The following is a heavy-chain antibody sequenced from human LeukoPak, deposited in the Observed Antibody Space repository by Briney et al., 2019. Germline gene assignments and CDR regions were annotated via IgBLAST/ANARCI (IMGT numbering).Heavy chain of an antibody. CDR1: GFTFSSYA. Sequence: PGGSLRLSCAASGFTFSSYAMSWVRQAPGKGLEWVASMKPDGSESWYVDSVKGRFTISRDNSKNLLYLQLTSLRAEDTALYYCARDRGRNSFDYWGQGTLVSVSS. J-gene: IGHJ4*02. CDR3: ARDRGRNSFDY. D-gene: IGHD1-14*01. V-gene: IGHV3-7*01. CDR2: MKPDGSES.